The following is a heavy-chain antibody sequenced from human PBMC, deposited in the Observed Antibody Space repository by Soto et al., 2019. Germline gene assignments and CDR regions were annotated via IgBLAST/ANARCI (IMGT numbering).Heavy chain of an antibody. CDR1: GFTFRNYD. CDR2: ISAAGDP. V-gene: IGHV3-13*05. CDR3: ARTDRDFYGLDV. Sequence: EVQLVESGGGLVQPGGSLRLSCEASGFTFRNYDMHWVRQGTGKGLEWVSGISAAGDPDYADYVEGRFTISRENAQNSCFLQMTSLRVGDTAVYYCARTDRDFYGLDVWGQGTTVIVSS. J-gene: IGHJ6*02.